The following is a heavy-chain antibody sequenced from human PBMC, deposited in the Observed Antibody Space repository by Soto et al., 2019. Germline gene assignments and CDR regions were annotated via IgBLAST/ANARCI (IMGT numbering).Heavy chain of an antibody. Sequence: EVQLVESGGGLVQPGGSLRLSCAASGFTFSSYSMNWVRQAPGKGLEWVSYISSSSSTIYYADTVKGRFTISRDNAKNSLYLQMNRLRDEGTAVYYCAREGGSLTWFDPWGQGTLVTVSS. CDR3: AREGGSLTWFDP. D-gene: IGHD1-26*01. CDR1: GFTFSSYS. V-gene: IGHV3-48*02. J-gene: IGHJ5*02. CDR2: ISSSSSTI.